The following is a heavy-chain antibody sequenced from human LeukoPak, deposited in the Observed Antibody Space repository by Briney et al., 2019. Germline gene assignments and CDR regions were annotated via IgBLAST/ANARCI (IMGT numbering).Heavy chain of an antibody. Sequence: GASVKVSCKASGYTFTSYAISWVRQAPGQGLEWMGWISTYNGNTNSGQKLQGRVTMTTDTSTSTAYMELRSLRSDDTAVYYCARDTELQTVAQIDYWGQGTLVTVSS. CDR2: ISTYNGNT. V-gene: IGHV1-18*01. D-gene: IGHD2-15*01. CDR1: GYTFTSYA. CDR3: ARDTELQTVAQIDY. J-gene: IGHJ4*02.